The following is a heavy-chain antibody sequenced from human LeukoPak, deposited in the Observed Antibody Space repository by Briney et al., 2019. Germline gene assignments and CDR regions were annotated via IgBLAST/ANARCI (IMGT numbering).Heavy chain of an antibody. Sequence: SETLSLTCTVSGGSISSSRYYWGWIRQPPGMGLAWIGSISYSGSTYYNTSLKSRVTMSVDTSKNQFSLKLTSVTAADTAVYFCARRSAEPYYYGSSGPTFDYWGQGTLVTVSS. CDR1: GGSISSSRYY. D-gene: IGHD3-22*01. J-gene: IGHJ4*02. V-gene: IGHV4-39*01. CDR3: ARRSAEPYYYGSSGPTFDY. CDR2: ISYSGST.